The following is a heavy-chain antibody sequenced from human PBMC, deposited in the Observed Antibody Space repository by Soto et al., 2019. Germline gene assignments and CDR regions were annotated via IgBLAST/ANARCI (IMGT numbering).Heavy chain of an antibody. J-gene: IGHJ4*02. CDR2: ISGNGGT. CDR3: AKDAPGSGWLSDY. V-gene: IGHV3-23*01. CDR1: GFTFRIYA. D-gene: IGHD3-22*01. Sequence: GGSLRLSYAASGFTFRIYAMSCVRQAPGKGLEWVSTISGNGGTSYADFVRGRFTISRDNSKNTLYLQMNSLRAEDTAVYYCAKDAPGSGWLSDYWGQGSRVNVS.